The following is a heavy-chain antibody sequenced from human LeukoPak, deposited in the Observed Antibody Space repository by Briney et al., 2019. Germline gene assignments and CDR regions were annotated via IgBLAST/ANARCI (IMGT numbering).Heavy chain of an antibody. J-gene: IGHJ1*01. V-gene: IGHV3-30-3*01. CDR1: GFTFSSYA. CDR3: ARDQVGYCSSTSCFNDPGFGYFQH. CDR2: ISYDGSNK. D-gene: IGHD2-2*01. Sequence: GGSLRLSCAASGFTFSSYAMHWVRQAPGKGLEWVAVISYDGSNKYYADSVKGRFTISRDNSKNTLYLQMNSLRAEDTAVYYCARDQVGYCSSTSCFNDPGFGYFQHWGQGTLVTVSS.